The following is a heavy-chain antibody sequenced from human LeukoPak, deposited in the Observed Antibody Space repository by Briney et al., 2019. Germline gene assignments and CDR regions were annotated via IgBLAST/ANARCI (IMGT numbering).Heavy chain of an antibody. D-gene: IGHD2-2*01. V-gene: IGHV1-46*01. Sequence: VSVMVSCKTSGYTFTSYHMHWVRQAPGQGLEWVAIIKSTGDTTVYAQKCQGRVTVTRDTSTSTVYMDLSSLSSEDTAVYYCLREDAHTYYFDFWGPGTLVTVSS. CDR2: IKSTGDTT. CDR1: GYTFTSYH. J-gene: IGHJ4*02. CDR3: LREDAHTYYFDF.